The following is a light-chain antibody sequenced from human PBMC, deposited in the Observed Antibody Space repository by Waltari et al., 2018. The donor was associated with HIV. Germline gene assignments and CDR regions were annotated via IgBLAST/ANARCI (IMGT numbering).Light chain of an antibody. V-gene: IGLV2-14*01. Sequence: QSALTQPDSVSGSPGQSLTISCTGTNRNIGFFNLVSWYRQYPGKAPQLIIYGVTSRPSGISSRFSGSKSGNTASLTISGLQVDDEADYYCNSYASDDTVVFGGGTKLTVL. J-gene: IGLJ2*01. CDR1: NRNIGFFNL. CDR3: NSYASDDTVV. CDR2: GVT.